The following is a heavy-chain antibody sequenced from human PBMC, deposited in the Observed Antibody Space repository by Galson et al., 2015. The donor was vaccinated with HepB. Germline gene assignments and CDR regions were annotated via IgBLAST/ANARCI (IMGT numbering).Heavy chain of an antibody. J-gene: IGHJ2*01. CDR3: AKYSVLQLWPLWYFDR. Sequence: SLRLSCAASEFNFNIYAMSWARQVPGKGLEWVSAISGSGGSTYYADSVKGRFTISRDNSKNTLYLQMNSLRAEDTAVYYCAKYSVLQLWPLWYFDRWGRGTLVTVSS. D-gene: IGHD5-18*01. CDR1: EFNFNIYA. CDR2: ISGSGGST. V-gene: IGHV3-23*01.